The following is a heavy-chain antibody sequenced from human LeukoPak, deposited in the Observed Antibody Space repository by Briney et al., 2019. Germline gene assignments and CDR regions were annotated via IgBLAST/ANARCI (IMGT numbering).Heavy chain of an antibody. CDR2: IYYSGST. J-gene: IGHJ4*02. V-gene: IGHV4-59*08. CDR3: AKRGSNTWSDFDY. D-gene: IGHD6-13*01. Sequence: SETLSLTCTVSGGSISSYYWSWIRQPPGKGLEWIGYIYYSGSTNYNPSLKSRVTISVDTSKNQFSLKLSSVTAADTAVYYCAKRGSNTWSDFDYWGQGTLVTVSS. CDR1: GGSISSYY.